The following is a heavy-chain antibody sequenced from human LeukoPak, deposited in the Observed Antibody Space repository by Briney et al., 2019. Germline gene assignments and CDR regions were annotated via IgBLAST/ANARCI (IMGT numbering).Heavy chain of an antibody. CDR2: INHSGST. J-gene: IGHJ4*02. Sequence: SETQSLTCAVYGGSFSGYYWSWIRQPPGKGLEWIGEINHSGSTNYNPSLKSRVTISVDTSKNQFSLKLSSVTAADTAVYYCARRQSGLLTLIDYWGQGTLVTVSS. V-gene: IGHV4-34*01. CDR1: GGSFSGYY. CDR3: ARRQSGLLTLIDY. D-gene: IGHD2-15*01.